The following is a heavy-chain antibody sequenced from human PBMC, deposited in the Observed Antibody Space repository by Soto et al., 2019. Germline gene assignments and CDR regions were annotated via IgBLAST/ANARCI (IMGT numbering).Heavy chain of an antibody. Sequence: ITLKESGPTLVKPTQTLTLTCTFSGFSLNTGGVGVGWVRQPRGKAMEWLALIYWDDDERYRPSLRSRLNITKDTINIQVVLTMTNMDPEDTATYYCVRNWRYYGGDYYYGMDAWGQGNTVSVSS. CDR3: VRNWRYYGGDYYYGMDA. V-gene: IGHV2-5*02. D-gene: IGHD3-10*01. J-gene: IGHJ6*02. CDR2: IYWDDDE. CDR1: GFSLNTGGVG.